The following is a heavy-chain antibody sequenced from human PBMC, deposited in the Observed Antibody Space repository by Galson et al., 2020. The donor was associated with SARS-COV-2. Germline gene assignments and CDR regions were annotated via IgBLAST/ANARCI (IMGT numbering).Heavy chain of an antibody. V-gene: IGHV3-73*01. CDR1: GFTFSGSA. Sequence: GGSLRLSCAASGFTFSGSAMHWVRQASGKGLEWVGRIRSKANSYATAYAASVKGRFTISRDDSKNTAYLQMNSLKTEDTAVYYCTRHADYSNYYYGMDVWGQGTTVTVSS. D-gene: IGHD4-4*01. J-gene: IGHJ6*02. CDR2: IRSKANSYAT. CDR3: TRHADYSNYYYGMDV.